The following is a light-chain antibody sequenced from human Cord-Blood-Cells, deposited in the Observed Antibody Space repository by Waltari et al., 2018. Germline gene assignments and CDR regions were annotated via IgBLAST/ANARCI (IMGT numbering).Light chain of an antibody. Sequence: QSVLTQPPSVSAAPGQKVTISCSGSSSNNRHNYVSWYQQLPGTAPKLLIYENNKRPSGIPDRFSGSKSGTSATLGITGLQTGDEADYYCGTWDSSLSAYVFGTGTKVTVL. CDR1: SSNNRHNY. CDR2: ENN. V-gene: IGLV1-51*02. J-gene: IGLJ1*01. CDR3: GTWDSSLSAYV.